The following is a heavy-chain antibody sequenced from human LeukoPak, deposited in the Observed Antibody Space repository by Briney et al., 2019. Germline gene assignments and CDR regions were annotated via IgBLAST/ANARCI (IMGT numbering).Heavy chain of an antibody. V-gene: IGHV4-34*01. J-gene: IGHJ4*02. Sequence: PSETLSLTCTVYGASFKAYYWTWIRPPPGKGLEWIGEINHSGTTNHNPSLKSRVTISVDTSKNQLSLKLRSVTAADTAVYYCARAYDWNEDFYDYSGQGTLVKVSS. CDR3: ARAYDWNEDFYDY. D-gene: IGHD1-20*01. CDR2: INHSGTT. CDR1: GASFKAYY.